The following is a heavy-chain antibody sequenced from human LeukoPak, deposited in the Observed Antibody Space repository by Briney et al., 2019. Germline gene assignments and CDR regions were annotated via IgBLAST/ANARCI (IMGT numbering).Heavy chain of an antibody. V-gene: IGHV3-9*01. CDR1: GFTFDDYA. J-gene: IGHJ3*02. CDR2: ISWSSGSI. D-gene: IGHD3-22*01. CDR3: AKFSTYYYDSSGRRSAFDI. Sequence: PGRSLRLSCAASGFTFDDYAMHWVRQAPGKGLEWVSGISWSSGSIGYADSVKGRFTISRDNAKNSLYLQMNSLRAEDTALYYCAKFSTYYYDSSGRRSAFDIWGQGTMVTVSS.